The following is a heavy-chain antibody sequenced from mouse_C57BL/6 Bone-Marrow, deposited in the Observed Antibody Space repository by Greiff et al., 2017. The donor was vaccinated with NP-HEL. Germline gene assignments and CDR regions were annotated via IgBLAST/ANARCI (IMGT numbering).Heavy chain of an antibody. D-gene: IGHD1-1*01. CDR2: ISYDGSN. CDR3: ARAIYYYGSSYPLWYFDV. CDR1: GYSITSGYY. Sequence: VQLKQSGPGLVKPSQSLSLTCSVTGYSITSGYYWNWIRQFPGNKLEWMGYISYDGSNNYNPSLKNRISITRDTSKNQFFLKLNSVTTEDTATYYCARAIYYYGSSYPLWYFDVWGTGTTVTVSS. J-gene: IGHJ1*03. V-gene: IGHV3-6*01.